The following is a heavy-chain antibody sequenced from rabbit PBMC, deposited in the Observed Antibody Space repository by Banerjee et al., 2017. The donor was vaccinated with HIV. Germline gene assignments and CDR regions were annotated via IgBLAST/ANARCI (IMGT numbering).Heavy chain of an antibody. CDR1: GFSFSSSYW. CDR3: ARDRASDAGQLDL. D-gene: IGHD4-2*01. CDR2: IGTAGGST. Sequence: EESGGGLVQPEGSLTLTCTASGFSFSSSYWICWVRQAPGKGLEWIGCIGTAGGSTYYANWAKGRFTISKTSTTVTLQMTSLTAADTATYFCARDRASDAGQLDLWGPGTLVTVS. V-gene: IGHV1S45*01. J-gene: IGHJ3*01.